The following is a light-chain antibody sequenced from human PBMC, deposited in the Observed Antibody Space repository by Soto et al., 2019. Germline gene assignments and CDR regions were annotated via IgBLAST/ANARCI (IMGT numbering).Light chain of an antibody. Sequence: DIQMTQSPSSLSASVGGRVTITCRASQSITTYLNWYRQKPGKAPKLLIYAASSLQSGVPSRFSGSGSETEFTLSISSLQPEDFATYYCQLLNSYLPTFGQGTKVDIK. J-gene: IGKJ1*01. CDR2: AAS. V-gene: IGKV1-39*01. CDR3: QLLNSYLPT. CDR1: QSITTY.